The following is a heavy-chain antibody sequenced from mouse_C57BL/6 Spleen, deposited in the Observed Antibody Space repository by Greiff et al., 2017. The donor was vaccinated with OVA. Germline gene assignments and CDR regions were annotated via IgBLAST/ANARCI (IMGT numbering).Heavy chain of an antibody. Sequence: VKLQQPGAELVRPGSSVKLSCKASGYTFTSYWMHWVKQRPIQGLEWIGNIDPSDSETHYNQKFKDKATLTVDKSSSTAYMQLSSLTSEDSAVYYCARNGYYGNYFDYWGQGTTLTVSS. J-gene: IGHJ2*01. V-gene: IGHV1-52*01. CDR3: ARNGYYGNYFDY. CDR1: GYTFTSYW. D-gene: IGHD2-3*01. CDR2: IDPSDSET.